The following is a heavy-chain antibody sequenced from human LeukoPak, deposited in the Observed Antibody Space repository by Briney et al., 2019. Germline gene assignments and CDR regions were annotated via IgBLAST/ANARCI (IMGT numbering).Heavy chain of an antibody. V-gene: IGHV4-34*01. CDR2: INHSGST. CDR1: GGSVSGYY. D-gene: IGHD3-22*01. J-gene: IGHJ4*02. CDR3: ARDRYYYDSSGYVFDY. Sequence: SETLSLTCAVYGGSVSGYYWSWIRQPPGKGLEWIGEINHSGSTNYNPSLKSQVTMSADTSKNQFSLKLSSVTAADTAMYYCARDRYYYDSSGYVFDYWGQGTLVTVSS.